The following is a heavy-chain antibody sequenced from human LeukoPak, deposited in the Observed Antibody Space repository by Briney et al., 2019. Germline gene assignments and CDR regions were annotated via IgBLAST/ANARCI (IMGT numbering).Heavy chain of an antibody. J-gene: IGHJ4*02. D-gene: IGHD1-26*01. CDR3: ARRSYYDLDYFDY. V-gene: IGHV3-53*01. Sequence: GGSLRLSCAASGFTFSSYSMNWVRQAPGKGLEWVSLIYSGGTTYYADSVKGRFTISRDNSKNTLYLQMNSLRAEDTAVYYCARRSYYDLDYFDYWGQGTLVTVSS. CDR1: GFTFSSYS. CDR2: IYSGGTT.